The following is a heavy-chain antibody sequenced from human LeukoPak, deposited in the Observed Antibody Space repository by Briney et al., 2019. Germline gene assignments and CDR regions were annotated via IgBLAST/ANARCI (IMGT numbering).Heavy chain of an antibody. V-gene: IGHV3-23*01. Sequence: QSGGSLRLSCVASGLTFSNYAMSWVRQAPGKGLEWVSAISGSGGSADYEDSAKGRFTISRDNSKNTLYVQMNSLRAEDTAVYYCAKDILAAGLFFDYWGQGALVTVSS. J-gene: IGHJ4*02. CDR3: AKDILAAGLFFDY. D-gene: IGHD6-13*01. CDR2: ISGSGGSA. CDR1: GLTFSNYA.